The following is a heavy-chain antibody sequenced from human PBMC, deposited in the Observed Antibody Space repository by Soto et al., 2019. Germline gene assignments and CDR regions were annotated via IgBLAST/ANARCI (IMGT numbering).Heavy chain of an antibody. CDR2: ISAHNGDT. J-gene: IGHJ4*02. V-gene: IGHV1-18*04. CDR1: GYSFATYG. CDR3: ATEPIYYNDGSGYYPLGH. Sequence: ASVKVSCKASGYSFATYGFSWVRQAPGQGLECVGWISAHNGDTHYSQKFQGRVTLTTDTSTNTGYMELRSLTSNDTAVYFCATEPIYYNDGSGYYPLGHWGQGTLVTVSS. D-gene: IGHD3-22*01.